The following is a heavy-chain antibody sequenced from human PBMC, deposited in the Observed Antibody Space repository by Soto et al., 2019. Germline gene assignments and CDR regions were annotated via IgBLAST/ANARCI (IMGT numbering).Heavy chain of an antibody. Sequence: EVQLVESGGGLVKPGGSLRLSCAASGFTFSNAWMNWVRQAPGKGLEWVGRIKSKTDGGTTDYAAPVKGRFTISRDDSKNTLYLQMNSPKTEDTAVYYCTPIAVAGYYYFDYWGQGTLVTVSS. D-gene: IGHD6-19*01. CDR3: TPIAVAGYYYFDY. V-gene: IGHV3-15*07. CDR2: IKSKTDGGTT. J-gene: IGHJ4*02. CDR1: GFTFSNAW.